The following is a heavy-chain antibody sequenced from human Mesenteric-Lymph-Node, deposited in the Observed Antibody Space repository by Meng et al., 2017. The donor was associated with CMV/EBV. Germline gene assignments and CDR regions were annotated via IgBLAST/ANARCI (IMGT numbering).Heavy chain of an antibody. V-gene: IGHV3-7*01. CDR3: ARAGGYCGGDCYYRGAFDI. J-gene: IGHJ3*02. Sequence: GGSLRLSCTASGFTFSSYWMSWVRQAPGKGLEWVANIKQDGSEKYYVDSVKGRFTISRDNSKNTLYLQMNSLRAEDTAVYYCARAGGYCGGDCYYRGAFDIWGQGTMVTVSS. CDR1: GFTFSSYW. CDR2: IKQDGSEK. D-gene: IGHD2-21*01.